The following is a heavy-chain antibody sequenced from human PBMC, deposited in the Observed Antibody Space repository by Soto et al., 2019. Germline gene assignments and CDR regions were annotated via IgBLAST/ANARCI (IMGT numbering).Heavy chain of an antibody. CDR1: GASVNSDVYY. CDR2: IYDSGST. D-gene: IGHD3-9*01. CDR3: ARAPHYEILAAIDY. V-gene: IGHV4-31*03. Sequence: QVQLQESGPGLVRPSQTLSLTCTVSGASVNSDVYYWTWIRQHPEKGLEWIGYIYDSGSTYYNPYLESRVSISLDTPNNQCSLNLKSVTAADTAIYYCARAPHYEILAAIDYWGQGTRVTVSS. J-gene: IGHJ4*02.